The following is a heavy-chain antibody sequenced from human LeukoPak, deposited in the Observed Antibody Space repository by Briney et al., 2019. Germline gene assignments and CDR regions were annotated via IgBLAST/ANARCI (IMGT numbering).Heavy chain of an antibody. D-gene: IGHD3-3*01. CDR1: GYTFTSYG. Sequence: GASVKVSCKASGYTFTSYGISWVRQAPGQGLEWMGWISAYNGNTNYAQKLQGRVTMTTDTSTSTAYMELRSLRSDDTAVYYCARDTPGKRFLEWLYGDHWYFDLWGRGTLVTVSS. CDR3: ARDTPGKRFLEWLYGDHWYFDL. V-gene: IGHV1-18*01. CDR2: ISAYNGNT. J-gene: IGHJ2*01.